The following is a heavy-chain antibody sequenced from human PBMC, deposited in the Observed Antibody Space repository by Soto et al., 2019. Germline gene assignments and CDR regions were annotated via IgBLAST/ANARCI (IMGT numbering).Heavy chain of an antibody. D-gene: IGHD6-19*01. J-gene: IGHJ6*02. CDR3: ATIAVAGGSYYYSYYGMDV. Sequence: ASVKVSCKASGYTFTSYDINWVRQATGQGLEWMGWMNPNSGNTGYAQKFQGRVTMTRNTSISTAYMELSSLRSEDTAVYYCATIAVAGGSYYYSYYGMDVWGQGTTVTVSS. V-gene: IGHV1-8*01. CDR1: GYTFTSYD. CDR2: MNPNSGNT.